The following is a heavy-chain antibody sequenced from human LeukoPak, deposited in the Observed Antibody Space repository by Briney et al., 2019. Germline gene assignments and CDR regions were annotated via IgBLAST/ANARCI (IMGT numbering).Heavy chain of an antibody. CDR3: ARQPPYLAAGFDP. V-gene: IGHV1-3*01. CDR2: INAGNGNT. D-gene: IGHD6-13*01. J-gene: IGHJ5*02. Sequence: EASVKVPCKASGYTFTSYAMHWVRQAPGQRLEWMGWINAGNGNTKYSQKFQGRVTITRDTSASTAYMELSSLRSEDTAVYYCARQPPYLAAGFDPWGQGTLVTVSS. CDR1: GYTFTSYA.